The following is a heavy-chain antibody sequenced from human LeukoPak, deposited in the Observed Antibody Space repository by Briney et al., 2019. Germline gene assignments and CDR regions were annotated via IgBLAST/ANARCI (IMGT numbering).Heavy chain of an antibody. Sequence: GGSLRLSCAASGFTFSSYAMHWVRQAPGKGLEWVSAISGSGGSTFYADSVKGRFTISRDNSKNTLYLQMNSLRAEDTDVYYWSRYQRYSGTYYSLFDYWGQGTLVTVSS. J-gene: IGHJ4*02. V-gene: IGHV3-23*01. CDR1: GFTFSSYA. CDR3: SRYQRYSGTYYSLFDY. CDR2: ISGSGGST. D-gene: IGHD1-26*01.